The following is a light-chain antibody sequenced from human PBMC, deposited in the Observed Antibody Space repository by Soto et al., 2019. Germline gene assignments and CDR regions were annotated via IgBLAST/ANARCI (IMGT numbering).Light chain of an antibody. V-gene: IGLV2-8*01. J-gene: IGLJ1*01. CDR3: SSQAGSNNYV. CDR2: AVS. Sequence: QSALTQPPSASGSLGQSVTISCTGTSSDVGGYNYVSWYQLHPGKAPKLMIYAVSKRPSGVPDRFSGSKSGNTASLTVSGLQAEDEADYYCSSQAGSNNYVFGTGTKLTVL. CDR1: SSDVGGYNY.